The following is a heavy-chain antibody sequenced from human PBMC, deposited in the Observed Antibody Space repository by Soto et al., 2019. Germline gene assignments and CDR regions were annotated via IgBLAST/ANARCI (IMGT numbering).Heavy chain of an antibody. D-gene: IGHD5-12*01. CDR3: ARDQASGYSGYAPDFDY. CDR1: GYTFTSYG. V-gene: IGHV1-18*01. CDR2: ISAYNGNT. Sequence: QVQLVQSGAEVKKPGASVKVSCKASGYTFTSYGISWVRQAPGQGLEWMGWISAYNGNTNYAQKLQGRVTMTPDTSTSTAYMELRSLRSDDTAVYYCARDQASGYSGYAPDFDYWGQGTLVTVSS. J-gene: IGHJ4*02.